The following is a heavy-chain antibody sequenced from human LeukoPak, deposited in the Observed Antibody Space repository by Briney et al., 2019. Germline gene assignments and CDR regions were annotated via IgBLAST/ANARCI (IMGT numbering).Heavy chain of an antibody. CDR2: INSDGSST. D-gene: IGHD3-22*01. J-gene: IGHJ4*02. CDR1: GFTFSSYW. Sequence: PGGSLRLSCAASGFTFSSYWMHWVRQAPGKGLVWVSRINSDGSSTSYADSVKGRFTISRDNAKNTLYLQMNSLRAEDTAVYYCARGGYYYESSGYYSWIDYWGQGTLVTVSS. CDR3: ARGGYYYESSGYYSWIDY. V-gene: IGHV3-74*01.